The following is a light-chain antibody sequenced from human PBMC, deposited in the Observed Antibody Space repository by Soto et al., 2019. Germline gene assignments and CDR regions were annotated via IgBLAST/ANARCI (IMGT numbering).Light chain of an antibody. Sequence: NFMLTQPPSVSESPGKTVTISCTRSSGSIASNYVQWYQQRPGSAPTTVIHEDNQRPSGVPDRFSGSIDSSSNSASLTISGLKTEDEADYYCQSYDSSNPWVFGGGTKLTVL. CDR2: EDN. CDR3: QSYDSSNPWV. J-gene: IGLJ3*02. CDR1: SGSIASNY. V-gene: IGLV6-57*03.